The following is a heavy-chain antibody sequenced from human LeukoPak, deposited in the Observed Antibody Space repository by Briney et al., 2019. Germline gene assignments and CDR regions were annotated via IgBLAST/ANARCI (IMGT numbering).Heavy chain of an antibody. CDR2: INHSGST. CDR1: GGSFSGYH. V-gene: IGHV4-34*01. CDR3: ARLAAKDYYDFWSGHRYYFDY. J-gene: IGHJ4*02. D-gene: IGHD3-3*01. Sequence: PSETLSLTCAVYGGSFSGYHWSWIRQPPGKGLEWIGEINHSGSTNYNPSLKSRVTISVDASKNQFSLKLSSVTAADTAVYYCARLAAKDYYDFWSGHRYYFDYWGQGTLVTVSS.